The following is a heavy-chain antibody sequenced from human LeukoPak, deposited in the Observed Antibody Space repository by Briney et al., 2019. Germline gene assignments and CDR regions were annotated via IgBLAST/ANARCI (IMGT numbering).Heavy chain of an antibody. CDR2: IDPNSGGT. J-gene: IGHJ1*01. V-gene: IGHV1-2*02. D-gene: IGHD3-22*01. CDR3: ARDGVGYYDSSGYYYFQH. CDR1: GYTFTGYY. Sequence: ASVKVSCKASGYTFTGYYMHWVRQAPGQGLEWMGWIDPNSGGTNYAQKFQGRVTMTRDMSISTAYMELSRLRSDDTAVYYCARDGVGYYDSSGYYYFQHWGQGTLVTVPS.